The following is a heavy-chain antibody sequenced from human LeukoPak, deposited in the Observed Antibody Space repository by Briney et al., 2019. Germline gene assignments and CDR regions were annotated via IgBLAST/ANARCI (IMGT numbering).Heavy chain of an antibody. CDR3: ARDRITDFWSGYYTNYFDY. V-gene: IGHV3-7*01. J-gene: IGHJ4*02. CDR2: INQDGSEK. CDR1: GFTFTTNW. D-gene: IGHD3-3*01. Sequence: GGSLGLSCAASGFTFTTNWMTWVRQAPGKGLEWVATINQDGSEKYYVDSVEGRFTISRDNAKNSLFLQMNSLRAEDTAVYYCARDRITDFWSGYYTNYFDYWGQGTLVTVSS.